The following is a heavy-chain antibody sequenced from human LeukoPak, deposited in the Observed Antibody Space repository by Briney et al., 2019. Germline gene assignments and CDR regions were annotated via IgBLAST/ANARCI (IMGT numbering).Heavy chain of an antibody. CDR2: INHSGST. Sequence: PSETLSLTCAVYGGSFSGYYWSWIRQPPGKGLEWIGEINHSGSTNYNPSLKSRVTISVDTSKNQFSLKLSSVTAADTAVYYCASTDSSGWAYWGQGTLVTVSS. V-gene: IGHV4-34*01. CDR3: ASTDSSGWAY. D-gene: IGHD6-19*01. J-gene: IGHJ4*02. CDR1: GGSFSGYY.